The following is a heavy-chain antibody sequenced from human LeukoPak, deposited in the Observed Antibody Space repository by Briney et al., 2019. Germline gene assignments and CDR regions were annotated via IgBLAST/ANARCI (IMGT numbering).Heavy chain of an antibody. CDR1: GGSISSSSYY. V-gene: IGHV4-39*07. CDR3: ARIGYDSSGYFRGSSYMDV. D-gene: IGHD3-22*01. Sequence: SETLCLTCTVSGGSISSSSYYWGWIRQPPGKGLEWIGSIYYSGSTNYNPSLKSRVTISVDTSKNQFSLKLSSVTAADTAVYYCARIGYDSSGYFRGSSYMDVWGKGTTVTISS. CDR2: IYYSGST. J-gene: IGHJ6*03.